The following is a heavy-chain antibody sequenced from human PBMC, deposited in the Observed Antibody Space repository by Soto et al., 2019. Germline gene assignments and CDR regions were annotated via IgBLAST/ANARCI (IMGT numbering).Heavy chain of an antibody. CDR3: ARGGTYYYDSSGYPDWFDP. CDR1: VGSFSVYY. V-gene: IGHV4-34*01. Sequence: SETLSLTCAFYVGSFSVYYWSWIRQPPGKGLEWIGEINHSGSTNYIPSLKSRVTISVDTSKNQFSLKLSSVTAADTAVYYCARGGTYYYDSSGYPDWFDPWGQGTMVTVSS. D-gene: IGHD3-22*01. CDR2: INHSGST. J-gene: IGHJ5*02.